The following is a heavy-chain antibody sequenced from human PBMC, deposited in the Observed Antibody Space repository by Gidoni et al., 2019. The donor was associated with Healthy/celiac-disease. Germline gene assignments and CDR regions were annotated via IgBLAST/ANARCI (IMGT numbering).Heavy chain of an antibody. CDR3: AKALAARGGPHGMDV. J-gene: IGHJ6*02. CDR1: GFNLDGYA. D-gene: IGHD6-13*01. Sequence: EVQLVESGGGLVQPGRSRRLSCAASGFNLDGYAMHWVRRAPGKGLEGVSGISWNSGSIGYADSVKGRFTISRDNAKNSLYLQMNSLRAEDTALYYCAKALAARGGPHGMDVWGQGTTVTVSS. CDR2: ISWNSGSI. V-gene: IGHV3-9*01.